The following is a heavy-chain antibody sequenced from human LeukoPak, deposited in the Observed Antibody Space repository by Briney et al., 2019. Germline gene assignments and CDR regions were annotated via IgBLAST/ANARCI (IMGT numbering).Heavy chain of an antibody. Sequence: SETLSLTCSVSGGSISSYYWSWIRQPPGKGLEWIGYIYYSGNTNYNPSLKSRLTMSVDTSKNQFSLKLSSVTAADTAVYYCARGGYSGSYWHFDFWGQGTLVTVSS. CDR1: GGSISSYY. J-gene: IGHJ4*02. V-gene: IGHV4-59*12. D-gene: IGHD1-26*01. CDR2: IYYSGNT. CDR3: ARGGYSGSYWHFDF.